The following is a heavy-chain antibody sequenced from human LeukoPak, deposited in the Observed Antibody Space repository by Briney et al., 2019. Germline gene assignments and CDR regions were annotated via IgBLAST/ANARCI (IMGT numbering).Heavy chain of an antibody. CDR3: ARGIRGYSSSWYYFDY. CDR1: GGTFSSYA. CDR2: IIPILGIA. J-gene: IGHJ4*02. V-gene: IGHV1-69*04. D-gene: IGHD6-13*01. Sequence: SVKVSCKASGGTFSSYAISWVRQAPGQGLEWMGRIIPILGIANYAQKFQGRVTITADKSTSTAYMELSSLRSEDTAVYYCARGIRGYSSSWYYFDYWGQGTLVTVSS.